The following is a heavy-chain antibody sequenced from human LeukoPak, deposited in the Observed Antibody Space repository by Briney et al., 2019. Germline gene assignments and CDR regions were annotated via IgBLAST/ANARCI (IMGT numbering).Heavy chain of an antibody. V-gene: IGHV3-11*04. CDR1: GFTFSDYY. CDR3: ARPTGTSSRYYYYMDV. J-gene: IGHJ6*03. CDR2: ISSSGSTI. Sequence: GGSLRLSCAASGFTFSDYYMSWIRQAPGKGLEWVSYISSSGSTIYYADSVKGRFTISRDNAKNSLYLQMNSLRAEDTAVYYCARPTGTSSRYYYYMDVWGKGTTVTVSS. D-gene: IGHD1-14*01.